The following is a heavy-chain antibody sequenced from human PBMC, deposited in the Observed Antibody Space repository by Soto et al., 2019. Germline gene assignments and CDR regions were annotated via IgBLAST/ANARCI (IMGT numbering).Heavy chain of an antibody. CDR1: GVSITSGGYR. CDR3: ARLYYDRSGSVYVNFDL. D-gene: IGHD3-22*01. Sequence: SETLSLTCTVSGVSITSGGYRWSWIRQQPGKAQEWIGYIFYSGYTYSNPSLKSRVTMSVDTSKNQFSLKLNSVTAADTAVYYCARLYYDRSGSVYVNFDLWGQGTLVTVSS. V-gene: IGHV4-31*03. CDR2: IFYSGYT. J-gene: IGHJ4*02.